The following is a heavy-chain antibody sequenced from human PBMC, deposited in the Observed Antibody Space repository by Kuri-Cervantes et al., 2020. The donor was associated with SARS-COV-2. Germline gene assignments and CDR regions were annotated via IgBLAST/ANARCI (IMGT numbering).Heavy chain of an antibody. D-gene: IGHD1-26*01. CDR3: ARSSSGSYSDFEF. Sequence: ASVKVSCKASGYTFTGYYMHWVRQAPGQGLEWMGWINPNSGGTNYAQKFQGRVTMTRDTSISTAYMELSRLISDDTAVYYCARSSSGSYSDFEFWGQGTLVTVSS. CDR1: GYTFTGYY. J-gene: IGHJ4*02. CDR2: INPNSGGT. V-gene: IGHV1-2*02.